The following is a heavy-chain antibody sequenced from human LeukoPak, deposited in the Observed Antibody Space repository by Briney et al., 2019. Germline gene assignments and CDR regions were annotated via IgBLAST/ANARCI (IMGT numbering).Heavy chain of an antibody. J-gene: IGHJ6*02. Sequence: GGSLRLSCAASGFTFNDYYTSWIRQAPGKGLEWVSYISSSDSTIYYADSVKGRFTISRDNAKNSLYLQMNNLRAEDTAVYYCARDIVARLNYYYGMDVWGLGTTVTVSS. CDR2: ISSSDSTI. CDR3: ARDIVARLNYYYGMDV. CDR1: GFTFNDYY. V-gene: IGHV3-11*01. D-gene: IGHD6-6*01.